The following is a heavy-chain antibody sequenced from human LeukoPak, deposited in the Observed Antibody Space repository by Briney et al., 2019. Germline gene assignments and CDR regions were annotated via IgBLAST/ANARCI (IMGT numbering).Heavy chain of an antibody. CDR1: GFSVSTSY. CDR3: ARGTLDN. V-gene: IGHV3-53*01. CDR2: IYSDGST. J-gene: IGHJ4*02. Sequence: PGRSLRLSCAAAGFSVSTSYINWVRQAPGKGLEWVSVIYSDGSTKYADSVKARFTISRDNSKNMVYLQMKSLRVEDTAVYYCARGTLDNWGQGTLVTVSS. D-gene: IGHD3/OR15-3a*01.